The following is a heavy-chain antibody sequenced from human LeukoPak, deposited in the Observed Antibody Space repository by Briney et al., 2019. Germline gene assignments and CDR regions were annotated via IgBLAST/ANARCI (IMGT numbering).Heavy chain of an antibody. CDR1: GFTFDDYA. Sequence: GGSLRLSCAASGFTFDDYAMHWVRQAPGKGLEWVSGISWNSGSIGYADSVKGRFTISRDNAKNSLYLQMNSLRAEDTALYYCAKDMFPVAGTIDYWGQGTLVTVSS. V-gene: IGHV3-9*01. D-gene: IGHD6-19*01. J-gene: IGHJ4*02. CDR2: ISWNSGSI. CDR3: AKDMFPVAGTIDY.